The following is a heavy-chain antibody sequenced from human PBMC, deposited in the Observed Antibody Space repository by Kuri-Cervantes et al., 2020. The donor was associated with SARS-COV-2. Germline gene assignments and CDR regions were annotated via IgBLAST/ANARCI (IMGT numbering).Heavy chain of an antibody. CDR3: ARDQRPTFYYDSSEGAFDI. V-gene: IGHV3-48*01. CDR1: GFTFSSYS. CDR2: ISSSSSTI. D-gene: IGHD3-22*01. Sequence: GESLKISCAASGFTFSSYSMNWVRQAPGKGLEWVSSISSSSSTIYYADSVKGRFTISRDNAKNSLYLQMNSLRAEDTAVYYCARDQRPTFYYDSSEGAFDIWGQGTMVTVSS. J-gene: IGHJ3*02.